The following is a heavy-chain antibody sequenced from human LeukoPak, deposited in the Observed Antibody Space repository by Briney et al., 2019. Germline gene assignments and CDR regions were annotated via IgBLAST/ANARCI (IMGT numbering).Heavy chain of an antibody. Sequence: GGSLRLSCAASGFTFSSYSMNWVRQAPGKGLEWVSSISSSSSYIYYADSVKGRFTISRDNAKNSLYLQMNSLRAEDTAVYYCARGASNYGNREVGYWGQGTLVTVSS. V-gene: IGHV3-21*01. CDR3: ARGASNYGNREVGY. J-gene: IGHJ4*02. D-gene: IGHD4-11*01. CDR1: GFTFSSYS. CDR2: ISSSSSYI.